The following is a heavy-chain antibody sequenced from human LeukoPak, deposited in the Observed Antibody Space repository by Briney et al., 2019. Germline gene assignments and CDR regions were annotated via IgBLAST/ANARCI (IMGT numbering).Heavy chain of an antibody. CDR3: ARGTSKRRITIFGVVAPPTSSVVFDI. V-gene: IGHV4-59*02. Sequence: SETLSLTCTLSGASVSTYYWSWIRQPPGKGLEWIGYIYYSGSTSYNPSLKSRVTISVDTSKNQFSLKLSSVTAADTAVYYCARGTSKRRITIFGVVAPPTSSVVFDIWGQGTMVTVSS. CDR1: GASVSTYY. CDR2: IYYSGST. D-gene: IGHD3-3*01. J-gene: IGHJ3*02.